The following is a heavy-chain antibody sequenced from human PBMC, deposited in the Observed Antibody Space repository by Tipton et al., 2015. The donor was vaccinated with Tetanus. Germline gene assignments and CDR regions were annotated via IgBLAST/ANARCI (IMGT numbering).Heavy chain of an antibody. CDR3: AKARGGTGDFGY. CDR2: INPSGGST. Sequence: QLVQSGAEVKKPGASVKVSCKASGYTFTSYYMHWVRQAPGQGLEWMGIINPSGGSTSYAQKFQGRVTITADESTSTAYMELSSLRSEDTAVYYCAKARGGTGDFGYWGQGTLVTVSS. D-gene: IGHD7-27*01. J-gene: IGHJ4*02. CDR1: GYTFTSYY. V-gene: IGHV1-46*01.